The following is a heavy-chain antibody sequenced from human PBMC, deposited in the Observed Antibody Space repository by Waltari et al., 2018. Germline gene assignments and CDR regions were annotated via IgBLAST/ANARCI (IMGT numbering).Heavy chain of an antibody. V-gene: IGHV3-23*01. CDR1: GFTFSSYV. CDR2: SRVWGSST. J-gene: IGHJ6*02. Sequence: EEQLLESGGGLVQPGGSLTLSCALSGFTFSSYVINWVRQAPGGGLEWQEGSRVWGSSTYYAESVNGRFTISRDNSKKTVFLQMSSLRAEDTAVYYCARCRSVAFSFYYYSMEVWGQGTTVSVSS. D-gene: IGHD3-10*01. CDR3: ARCRSVAFSFYYYSMEV.